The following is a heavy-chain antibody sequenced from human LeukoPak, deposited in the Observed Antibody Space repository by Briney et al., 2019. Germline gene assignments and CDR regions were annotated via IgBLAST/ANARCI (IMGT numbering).Heavy chain of an antibody. V-gene: IGHV1-2*02. J-gene: IGHJ4*02. D-gene: IGHD3-22*01. Sequence: ASVKVSCKASGYTFTGYYMHWVRQAPGQGLEWMGWINPNSGGTNYAQKFQGRVTMTRDTSISTAYMELSRLRSDDTAVYYCARAQGYYDSSGYQHWGQGTLVTVSS. CDR1: GYTFTGYY. CDR2: INPNSGGT. CDR3: ARAQGYYDSSGYQH.